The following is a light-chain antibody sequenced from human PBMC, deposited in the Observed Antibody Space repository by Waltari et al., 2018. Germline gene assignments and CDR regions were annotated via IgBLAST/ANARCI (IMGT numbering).Light chain of an antibody. V-gene: IGLV2-14*03. CDR3: SSQSSDNVVL. Sequence: QSALTQPASVSGSPGHSITISCTATSSVVGAYNSASWYQDHPGQAPKVIIYDVSDRPSGISERFSGSKSGNTASLTISGLQAEDEADYYCSSQSSDNVVLFGGGTKLTVL. CDR1: SSVVGAYNS. CDR2: DVS. J-gene: IGLJ2*01.